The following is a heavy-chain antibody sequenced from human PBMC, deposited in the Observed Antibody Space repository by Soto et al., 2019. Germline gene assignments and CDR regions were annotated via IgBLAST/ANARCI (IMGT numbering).Heavy chain of an antibody. CDR3: ARDCSGGSCYWQYNWFDP. CDR2: IIPIFGRA. V-gene: IGHV1-69*01. D-gene: IGHD2-15*01. Sequence: QVQLVQSGAEVKKPGSSVKVSCKASGGTFSSYAISWVRQAPGQGLEWMGGIIPIFGRANYAQKFQGRVTITADDSTSTAYMELSSGRSEDTAVYYCARDCSGGSCYWQYNWFDPWGQGALVTVSS. CDR1: GGTFSSYA. J-gene: IGHJ5*02.